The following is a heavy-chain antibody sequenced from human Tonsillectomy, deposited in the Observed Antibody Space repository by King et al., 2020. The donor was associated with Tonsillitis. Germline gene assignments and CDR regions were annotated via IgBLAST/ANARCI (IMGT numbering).Heavy chain of an antibody. CDR1: GFTFSSYS. CDR2: ISSSSNYI. V-gene: IGHV3-21*01. D-gene: IGHD1-26*01. Sequence: VQLVESGGGLVKPGGSLRLSCAASGFTFSSYSMNWVRQAPGKGLEWVSSISSSSNYIYYADSVKGRFTISRDNAKNSLYLQMNSLRAEDTAVYYCARGPGAWDYGMNVWGQGTTVTVSS. CDR3: ARGPGAWDYGMNV. J-gene: IGHJ6*02.